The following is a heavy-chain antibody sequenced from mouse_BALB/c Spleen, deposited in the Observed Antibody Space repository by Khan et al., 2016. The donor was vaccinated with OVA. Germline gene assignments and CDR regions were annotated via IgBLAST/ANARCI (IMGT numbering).Heavy chain of an antibody. J-gene: IGHJ4*01. Sequence: QVQLKESGPGLVAPSQSLSITYTVSGFSLTDYDVSWIRQPPGKGLEWLGVIWGGGNTYYNSALKSRLSISKDNSKSQVFLKMNSLQTDDTAMYYCAKGVWSYYFALDYWGQGTSVTVSS. CDR1: GFSLTDYD. CDR3: AKGVWSYYFALDY. V-gene: IGHV2-6-5*01. D-gene: IGHD2-10*02. CDR2: IWGGGNT.